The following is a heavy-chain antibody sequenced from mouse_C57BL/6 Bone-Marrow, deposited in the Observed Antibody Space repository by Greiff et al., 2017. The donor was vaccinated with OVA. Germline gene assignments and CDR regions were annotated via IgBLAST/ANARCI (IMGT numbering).Heavy chain of an antibody. CDR2: IAPSDSYI. V-gene: IGHV1-59*01. CDR3: AHYGSRLSLHY. CDR1: GYTFTNYW. D-gene: IGHD1-1*01. J-gene: IGHJ2*02. Sequence: VQLQQPGAELVRPGTSVKLSCKASGYTFTNYWMPWVKQRPGQGLEWIGVIAPSDSYINYNQKFKGRATWTVDTSSSKAYMHLSSLTSEDSAVYYCAHYGSRLSLHYWGQGTSLTVSS.